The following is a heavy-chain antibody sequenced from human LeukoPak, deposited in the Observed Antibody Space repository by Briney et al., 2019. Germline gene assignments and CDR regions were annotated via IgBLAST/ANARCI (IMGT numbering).Heavy chain of an antibody. CDR3: ATGPYYYYYMDV. J-gene: IGHJ6*03. V-gene: IGHV1-24*01. Sequence: ASVKVSCKVSGYTLTELSMHWVRQAPGKGLEWMGGFDPEDGETIYAQKFQGRVTMTEDTSTDTAYMGLSSLRSEDTAVYYCATGPYYYYYMDVWGKGTTVTISS. CDR2: FDPEDGET. CDR1: GYTLTELS.